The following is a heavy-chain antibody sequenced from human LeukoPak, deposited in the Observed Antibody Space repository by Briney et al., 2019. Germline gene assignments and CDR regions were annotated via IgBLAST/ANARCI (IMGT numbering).Heavy chain of an antibody. CDR1: GYRFTSYW. D-gene: IGHD3-22*01. CDR3: ARQAYYYDSSDYYVHYFDY. CDR2: IYPGDSDT. Sequence: GESLKISCKGSGYRFTSYWIAWVRQMPGKGLEWMGIIYPGDSDTRYSPSFQGQVTISADKSINTAYLQWSSLKASDTAMYYCARQAYYYDSSDYYVHYFDYWGQGTLVTVSS. J-gene: IGHJ4*02. V-gene: IGHV5-51*01.